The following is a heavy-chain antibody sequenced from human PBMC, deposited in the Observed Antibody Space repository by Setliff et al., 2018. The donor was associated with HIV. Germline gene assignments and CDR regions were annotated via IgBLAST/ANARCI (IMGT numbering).Heavy chain of an antibody. CDR3: ARDPGRDGYNLGAFDI. D-gene: IGHD5-12*01. CDR2: ISAYNGNT. CDR1: GYTFTSYG. J-gene: IGHJ3*02. Sequence: GASVKVSCKASGYTFTSYGISWVRQAPGQGLEWMGWISAYNGNTNYAQKLQGRVTMTTDTSTSTAYMELRSLRSDYTAVYYCARDPGRDGYNLGAFDIWGQGTMVTVSS. V-gene: IGHV1-18*01.